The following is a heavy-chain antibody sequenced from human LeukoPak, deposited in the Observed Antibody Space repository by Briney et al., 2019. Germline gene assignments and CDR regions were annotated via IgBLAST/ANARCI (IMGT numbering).Heavy chain of an antibody. V-gene: IGHV4-34*01. CDR3: ARRFDGSGLWLDP. D-gene: IGHD3-10*01. CDR1: GFTFDDYG. CDR2: INHSGST. J-gene: IGHJ5*02. Sequence: GSLRLSCAASGFTFDDYGISWVRQPPGKGLEWIGEINHSGSTNYNPSLKSRVTISVDTSKNQFSLKLSSVTAADTAVYYCARRFDGSGLWLDPWGQGTLVTVSS.